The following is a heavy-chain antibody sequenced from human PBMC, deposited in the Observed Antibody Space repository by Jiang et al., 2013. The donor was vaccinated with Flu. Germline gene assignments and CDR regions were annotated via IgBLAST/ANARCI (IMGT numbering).Heavy chain of an antibody. J-gene: IGHJ4*02. CDR2: IDHSGIT. CDR1: GGSVQWLL. CDR3: ARSSDYSDRSGYFLHY. Sequence: TCAVYGGSVQWLLLELDPPAPRKGLEWIGEIDHSGITNYNPSLESRVIISVDTSKSQFSLKLNSVTAADAAVYYCARSSDYSDRSGYFLHYWGQGFRVTVSS. V-gene: IGHV4-34*01. D-gene: IGHD3-22*01.